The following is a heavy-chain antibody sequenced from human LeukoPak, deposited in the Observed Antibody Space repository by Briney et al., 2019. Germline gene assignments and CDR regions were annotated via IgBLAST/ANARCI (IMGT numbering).Heavy chain of an antibody. V-gene: IGHV4-59*01. CDR3: ARGSKQREPDY. Sequence: QSSETLSLTCTVSGGSISSYYWSWIRQPPGKGLEWIGYIYYSGSTNYNPSLKSRVTISVDTSKNQFSLKLSSVTAADTAVYYCARGSKQREPDYWSQGTLVTVSS. CDR1: GGSISSYY. D-gene: IGHD6-25*01. J-gene: IGHJ4*02. CDR2: IYYSGST.